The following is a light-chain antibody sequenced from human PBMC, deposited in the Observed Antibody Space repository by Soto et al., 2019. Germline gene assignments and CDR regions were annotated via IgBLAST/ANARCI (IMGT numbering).Light chain of an antibody. Sequence: DIQITQSPSTLWASEERKSTVNVQGSQSITNWLAWYQQRPGKAPKLLIFDASSLENGVPSRFSGSGFGTEYTLSISSLQSDDFATYSWQQYGRYSTRTFGQGTKVDIK. V-gene: IGKV1-5*01. CDR1: QSITNW. J-gene: IGKJ1*01. CDR3: QQYGRYSTRT. CDR2: DAS.